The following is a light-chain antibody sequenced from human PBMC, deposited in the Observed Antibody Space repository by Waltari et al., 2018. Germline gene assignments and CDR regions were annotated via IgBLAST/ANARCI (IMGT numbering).Light chain of an antibody. V-gene: IGKV1-39*01. CDR2: AAS. CDR1: QSISSY. CDR3: QQSYSTPPT. J-gene: IGKJ1*01. Sequence: DILMTQSPSSLSASVGDRVTITCRESQSISSYLNWFQQKPGKAPKLLIYAASSLQSGVPSRFSGSGSGTDFTLTIYSLQPEDVATYYCQQSYSTPPTFGQGTKVEIQ.